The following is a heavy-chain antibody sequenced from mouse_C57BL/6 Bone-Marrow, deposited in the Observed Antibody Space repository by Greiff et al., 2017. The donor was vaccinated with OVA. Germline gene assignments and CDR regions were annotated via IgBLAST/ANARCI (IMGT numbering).Heavy chain of an antibody. CDR2: INPSTGGT. CDR3: ARDGYYGSSLHWYFDV. J-gene: IGHJ1*03. Sequence: DVKLQESGPELVKPGASVKISCKASGYSFTGYYMNWVKQSPEKSLEWIGEINPSTGGTTYNQKFKAKATLTVDKSSSTAYMQLKSLTSEDSAVYYCARDGYYGSSLHWYFDVWGTGTTVTVSS. CDR1: GYSFTGYY. D-gene: IGHD1-1*01. V-gene: IGHV1-42*01.